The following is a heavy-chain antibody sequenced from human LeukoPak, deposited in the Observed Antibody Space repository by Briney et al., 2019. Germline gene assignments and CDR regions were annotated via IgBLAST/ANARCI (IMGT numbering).Heavy chain of an antibody. J-gene: IGHJ5*02. CDR2: ISADGTAT. CDR3: ARGTGEMFDP. D-gene: IGHD3-16*01. CDR1: GFVFNTYW. Sequence: PGGSLRLSCTASGFVFNTYWMHWIRQAPGKGLVWVAFISADGTATKYADSVKGRLTISRDNAKNTLYLQMNSLRVDDTAFYYRARGTGEMFDPWGQGTLVTVSS. V-gene: IGHV3-74*03.